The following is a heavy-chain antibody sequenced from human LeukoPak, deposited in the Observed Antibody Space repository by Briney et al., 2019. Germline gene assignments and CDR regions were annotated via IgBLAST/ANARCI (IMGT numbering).Heavy chain of an antibody. J-gene: IGHJ4*02. D-gene: IGHD2-2*01. V-gene: IGHV3-30*18. CDR3: AKDRCSSTSCYFHYFDY. CDR1: GFTFSSYG. CDR2: ISYDGSNK. Sequence: GGSLRLSCAASGFTFSSYGMHWVRQAPGKGLEWVAVISYDGSNKYYADSVKGRFTISRDNSKNTLYLQMNSLRAEDTAVYYCAKDRCSSTSCYFHYFDYRGQGTLVTVSS.